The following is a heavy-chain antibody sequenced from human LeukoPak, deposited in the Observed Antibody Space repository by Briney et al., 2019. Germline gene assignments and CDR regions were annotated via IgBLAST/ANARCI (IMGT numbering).Heavy chain of an antibody. V-gene: IGHV3-23*01. CDR3: AKAPVTSCRGAYCYPFDY. D-gene: IGHD2-21*01. CDR2: ISSTDAGT. J-gene: IGHJ4*02. CDR1: GFTFSDYY. Sequence: GGSLRLSCAASGFTFSDYYMSWVRQAPGKGLEWVSAISSTDAGTYHADSVRGRFTISRDSSKNTLYLQMNSLRAEDAAVYYCAKAPVTSCRGAYCYPFDYWGQGTLVTVSS.